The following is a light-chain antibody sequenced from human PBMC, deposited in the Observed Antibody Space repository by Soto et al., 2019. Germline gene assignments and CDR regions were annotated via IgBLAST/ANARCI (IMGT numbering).Light chain of an antibody. CDR2: EVT. V-gene: IGLV2-8*01. CDR3: SSYAGSNNRYV. J-gene: IGLJ1*01. CDR1: SSDVGGYNF. Sequence: QSALTQPPSASGSPGQSVTISCTGTSSDVGGYNFVSWYQQHPGKAPKLIIYEVTKRPSGVPDRFSGSKSGRTASLTVSGLQAEDEADYYCSSYAGSNNRYVFGTGTKVTVL.